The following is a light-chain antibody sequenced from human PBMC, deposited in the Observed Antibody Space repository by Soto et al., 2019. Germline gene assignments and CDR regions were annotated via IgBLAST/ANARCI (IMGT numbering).Light chain of an antibody. CDR3: QQRYSMPLT. J-gene: IGKJ3*01. Sequence: DIQMTQSPSSLSASVGDRVTITCRASQSISSHLNWYQQKPGKAPQLLIYEASSLQGGVPARFSGSGSGTDFTLTISSLEADDFAIYYCQQRYSMPLTFGPGTRVDIK. CDR2: EAS. V-gene: IGKV1-39*01. CDR1: QSISSH.